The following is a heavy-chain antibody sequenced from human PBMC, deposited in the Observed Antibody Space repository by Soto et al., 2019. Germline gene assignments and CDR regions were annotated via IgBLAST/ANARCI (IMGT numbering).Heavy chain of an antibody. CDR2: IIPIFGTA. V-gene: IGHV1-69*06. Sequence: ASVKVSCKASGGTFSSYAISWVRQAPGQGLEWMGGIIPIFGTANYAQKFQGRVTITADKSTSTAYMELSSLRSEDTAVHYCARLNSYGYVPFDYWGQGTLVTVSS. CDR3: ARLNSYGYVPFDY. CDR1: GGTFSSYA. D-gene: IGHD5-18*01. J-gene: IGHJ4*02.